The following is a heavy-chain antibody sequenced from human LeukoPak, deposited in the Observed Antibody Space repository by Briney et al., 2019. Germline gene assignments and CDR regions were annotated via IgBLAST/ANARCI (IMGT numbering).Heavy chain of an antibody. CDR1: GFRFSSYE. Sequence: GSLRLSCAASGFRFSSYEMNWVRQAPGRGLEWVSYIGNTGRTIYYVDSVKGRFTVSRDNAKNSLYLQMNSLRAEDTAIYYCVRGDRYFFDYWGQGTLVTVSS. CDR2: IGNTGRTI. D-gene: IGHD1-14*01. CDR3: VRGDRYFFDY. V-gene: IGHV3-48*03. J-gene: IGHJ4*02.